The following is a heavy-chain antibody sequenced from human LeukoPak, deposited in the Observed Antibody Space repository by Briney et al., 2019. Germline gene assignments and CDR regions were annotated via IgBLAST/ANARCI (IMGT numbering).Heavy chain of an antibody. Sequence: ASVKVSCKASGGTFSSYAISWVRQAPGQGLEWMGGIIPIFGTANYAQKFQGRVTMTEDTSTDTAYMELSSLRSEDTAVYYCARVAVWNPRGWFDPWGQGTLVTVSS. CDR1: GGTFSSYA. CDR2: IIPIFGTA. J-gene: IGHJ5*02. D-gene: IGHD1-1*01. CDR3: ARVAVWNPRGWFDP. V-gene: IGHV1-69*06.